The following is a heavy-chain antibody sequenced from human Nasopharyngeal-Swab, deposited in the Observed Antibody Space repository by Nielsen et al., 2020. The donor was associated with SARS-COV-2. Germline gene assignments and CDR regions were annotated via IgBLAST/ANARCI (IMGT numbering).Heavy chain of an antibody. CDR2: IWYDGSNK. D-gene: IGHD6-19*01. CDR1: GFTFDDYA. Sequence: GGSLRLSCAASGFTFDDYAMHWVRQAPGKGLEWVAVIWYDGSNKYYADSVKGRFTISRDNSKNTLYLQMNSLRAEDTAVYYCARDRIAVAGIIDYWGQGTLVTVSS. V-gene: IGHV3-33*08. CDR3: ARDRIAVAGIIDY. J-gene: IGHJ4*02.